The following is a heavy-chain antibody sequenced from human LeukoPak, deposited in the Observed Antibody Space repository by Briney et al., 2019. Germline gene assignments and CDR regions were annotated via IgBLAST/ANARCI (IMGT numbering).Heavy chain of an antibody. CDR3: ARERTEIVPTEVTTQFYSYYYGLDV. CDR2: FGPEHGET. V-gene: IGHV1-24*01. Sequence: ASVKVSCKVSGSSLTELSLHWVRQAPGKGLEWMGGFGPEHGETVYAQRFQGRVTMTEDRSTDTAYMELSGLRSGDTAVYYCARERTEIVPTEVTTQFYSYYYGLDVWGQGTTVTVSS. J-gene: IGHJ6*02. CDR1: GSSLTELS. D-gene: IGHD1-1*01.